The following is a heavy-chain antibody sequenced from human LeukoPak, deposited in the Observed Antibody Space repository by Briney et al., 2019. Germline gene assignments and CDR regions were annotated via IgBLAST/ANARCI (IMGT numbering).Heavy chain of an antibody. D-gene: IGHD3-10*01. CDR1: GFTFNNAW. Sequence: GGSLRLSCAGSGFTFNNAWMTWVRQAPGKGLEWVGRIKSKTDGGTTDYAAPVKDRSTISRDDSKSTLYLQMNSLQTEDTGVYHCTTELVWFGVLAHWGQGTLATVSS. CDR2: IKSKTDGGTT. CDR3: TTELVWFGVLAH. V-gene: IGHV3-15*01. J-gene: IGHJ4*02.